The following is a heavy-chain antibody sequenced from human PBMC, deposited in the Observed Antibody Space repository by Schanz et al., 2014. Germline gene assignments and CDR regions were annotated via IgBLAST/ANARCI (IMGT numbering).Heavy chain of an antibody. J-gene: IGHJ3*01. D-gene: IGHD2-21*01. CDR1: GFTFSSYG. CDR2: IWFDGNNK. V-gene: IGHV3-33*01. Sequence: QVQLVESGGGVVQPGRSLRLSCATSGFTFSSYGMHWVRQAPGKGLEWVAVIWFDGNNKYYADSVKGRFTISRDNSKNTLYLHMNSLRVEDTAVYYCAPLDDCGGGCPINDAFDVWGQGTMVTVSS. CDR3: APLDDCGGGCPINDAFDV.